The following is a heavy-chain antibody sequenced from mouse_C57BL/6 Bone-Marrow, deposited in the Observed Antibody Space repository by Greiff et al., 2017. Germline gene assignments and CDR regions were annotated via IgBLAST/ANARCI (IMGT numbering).Heavy chain of an antibody. V-gene: IGHV1-77*01. D-gene: IGHD2-4*01. CDR1: GYTFTDYY. Sequence: VQLVESGAELVKPGASVKISCKASGYTFTDYYINWVKQRPGQGLEWIGKIGPGSGCTYYNEKFKGQATLTADTSSSTAYMQLSSLTSEDSAYYCCGGDDYAAWFAYWGQGTLVTVSA. J-gene: IGHJ3*01. CDR2: IGPGSGCT. CDR3: GGDDYAAWFAY.